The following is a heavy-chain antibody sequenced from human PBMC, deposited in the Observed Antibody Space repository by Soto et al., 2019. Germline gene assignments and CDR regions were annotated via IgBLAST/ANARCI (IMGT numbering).Heavy chain of an antibody. V-gene: IGHV3-23*01. CDR3: ASRSSGWYFDY. Sequence: GGSLRLSCAASGFTFSTYAMAWVRQAPGKGLEWVSGVSASGLNTDYADPVKGRFTISRDNSKNTLYLQMNSLRVEDTAVYYCASRSSGWYFDYWGQGTLVTVSS. D-gene: IGHD6-19*01. CDR1: GFTFSTYA. CDR2: VSASGLNT. J-gene: IGHJ4*02.